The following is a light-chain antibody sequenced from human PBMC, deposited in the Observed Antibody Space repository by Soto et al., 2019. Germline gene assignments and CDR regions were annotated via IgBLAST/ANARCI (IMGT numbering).Light chain of an antibody. CDR1: QSVSIY. Sequence: VLTQSPSTLSLSPGDRATLSCRASQSVSIYFAWYQQKPGQAPRLLIYDASSRATGIPARFSGSGSGTVFTLTISSLEPEDFAVYYCQHRHNFGPGTKVDIK. CDR3: QHRHN. V-gene: IGKV3-11*01. J-gene: IGKJ3*01. CDR2: DAS.